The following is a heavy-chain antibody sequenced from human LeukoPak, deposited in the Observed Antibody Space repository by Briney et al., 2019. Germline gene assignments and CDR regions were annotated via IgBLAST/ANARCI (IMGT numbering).Heavy chain of an antibody. Sequence: SETLSLTCTVSGGSISSYYWSWIRQPPGKGLEWIGYIYYSGSTNYNPSLKSRVTISVDTSKNQFSLKLSSVTAADTAVYYCARLVWDPSFYYYYGMDVWGQGTTVTVSS. V-gene: IGHV4-59*08. CDR1: GGSISSYY. CDR2: IYYSGST. J-gene: IGHJ6*02. CDR3: ARLVWDPSFYYYYGMDV. D-gene: IGHD3-16*02.